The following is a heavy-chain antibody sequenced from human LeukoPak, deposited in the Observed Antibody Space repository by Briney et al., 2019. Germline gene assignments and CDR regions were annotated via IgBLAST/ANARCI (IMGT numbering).Heavy chain of an antibody. Sequence: GGSLRLSCAASGFTFSSYGMHWVRQAPGKGLEWVAFIRYDGSDENYADSVKGRFTISRDNSKNTLYLQMNSLRAEDTAVYYCARGTRVGIVVVPAAPRDYYYYMDVWGKGTTVTVSS. J-gene: IGHJ6*03. CDR3: ARGTRVGIVVVPAAPRDYYYYMDV. V-gene: IGHV3-30*02. CDR1: GFTFSSYG. D-gene: IGHD2-2*01. CDR2: IRYDGSDE.